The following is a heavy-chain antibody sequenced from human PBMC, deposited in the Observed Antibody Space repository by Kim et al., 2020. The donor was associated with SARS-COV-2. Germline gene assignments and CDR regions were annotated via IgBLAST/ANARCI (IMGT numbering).Heavy chain of an antibody. CDR2: INHSGST. J-gene: IGHJ4*02. D-gene: IGHD3-10*01. Sequence: SETLSLTCAVYGGSFSGYYWSWIRQPPGKGLEWIGEINHSGSTNYNPSLKSRVTISVDTSKNQFSLKLSSVTAADTAVYYCARGSRKINYGSRPPGSDFDYWGQGTLVTVSS. V-gene: IGHV4-34*01. CDR1: GGSFSGYY. CDR3: ARGSRKINYGSRPPGSDFDY.